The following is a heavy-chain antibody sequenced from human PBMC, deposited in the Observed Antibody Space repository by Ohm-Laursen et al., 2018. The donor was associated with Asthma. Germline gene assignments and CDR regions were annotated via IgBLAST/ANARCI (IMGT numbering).Heavy chain of an antibody. Sequence: GASVKVSCKASGYTFTSYGISWVRQAPGQGLEWMGWISAYNGNTNYAQKLQGRVTMTTDTSTSTAYMELRSLRSDDTAVYYCARDRGEAARPPYYYGMDVWGQGTTVTVSS. CDR3: ARDRGEAARPPYYYGMDV. J-gene: IGHJ6*02. D-gene: IGHD6-6*01. V-gene: IGHV1-18*01. CDR1: GYTFTSYG. CDR2: ISAYNGNT.